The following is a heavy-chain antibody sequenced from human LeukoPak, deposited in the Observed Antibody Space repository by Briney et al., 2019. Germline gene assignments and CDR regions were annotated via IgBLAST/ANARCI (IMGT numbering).Heavy chain of an antibody. J-gene: IGHJ4*02. CDR2: IHPSGGT. Sequence: PSETLSLTCAVYGGSYSDYYWNWIRQPPGKGLEWLGEIHPSGGTNYNPSLKSRITISLDPSTNYFSLTLTSVTAADTAVYYCARGPDSRKQGYWGQGTLVTVSS. V-gene: IGHV4-34*01. CDR3: ARGPDSRKQGY. D-gene: IGHD2-21*01. CDR1: GGSYSDYY.